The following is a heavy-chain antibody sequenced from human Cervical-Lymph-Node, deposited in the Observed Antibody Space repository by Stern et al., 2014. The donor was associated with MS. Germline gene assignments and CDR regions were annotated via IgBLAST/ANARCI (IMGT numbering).Heavy chain of an antibody. Sequence: VQLLESGGGVVQPGRSLRLSCAASGFTFSSYGMHWVRQAPGKGLEWVAVIWYDGSNKYYADSVKGRFTISRDNSKNTLYLQMNSLRAEDTAVYYCARGEDRFDPWGQGTLVTVSS. J-gene: IGHJ5*02. CDR1: GFTFSSYG. CDR2: IWYDGSNK. V-gene: IGHV3-33*01. CDR3: ARGEDRFDP.